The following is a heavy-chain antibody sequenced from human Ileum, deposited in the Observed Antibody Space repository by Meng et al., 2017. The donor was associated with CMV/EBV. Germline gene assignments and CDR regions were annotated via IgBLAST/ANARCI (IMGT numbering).Heavy chain of an antibody. V-gene: IGHV4-30-4*01. D-gene: IGHD2-21*02. Sequence: QRGAPGQVTRYPVSSLTATSSVASIASCNYYWRWRREPPGRGLEWIGYIYYSGSPYHNPSLKSRVTISLDTSKNQFSLNLRSVTATASAVYYCVRQVVTASFDYWGQGALVTVSS. CDR1: VASIASCNYY. CDR3: VRQVVTASFDY. CDR2: IYYSGSP. J-gene: IGHJ4*02.